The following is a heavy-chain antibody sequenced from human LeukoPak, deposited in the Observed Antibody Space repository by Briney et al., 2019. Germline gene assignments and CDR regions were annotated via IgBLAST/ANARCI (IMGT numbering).Heavy chain of an antibody. CDR2: INPNSGGT. D-gene: IGHD3-3*01. CDR3: ARSRDFGWFDP. CDR1: GYTFTGYY. V-gene: IGHV1-2*06. Sequence: ASVKVPCKASGYTFTGYYMHWVRQAPGQGLEWMGRINPNSGGTNYAQKFQGRVTMTRDTSISTAYMELSRLRSDDTAVYYCARSRDFGWFDPWGQGTLVTVSS. J-gene: IGHJ5*02.